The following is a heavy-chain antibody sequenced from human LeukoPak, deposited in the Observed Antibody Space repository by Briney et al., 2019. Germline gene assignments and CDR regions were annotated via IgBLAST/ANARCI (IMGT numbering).Heavy chain of an antibody. Sequence: KPSETLSLTCAVYGGSFSGYYWSWIRQPPGKGLEWIGYIYYSGSTNYNPSLKSRVTISVDTSKNQFSLKLSSVTAADTAVYYCARGGIAAAGTDYWGQGTLVTVSS. D-gene: IGHD6-13*01. V-gene: IGHV4-34*11. CDR3: ARGGIAAAGTDY. J-gene: IGHJ4*02. CDR1: GGSFSGYY. CDR2: IYYSGST.